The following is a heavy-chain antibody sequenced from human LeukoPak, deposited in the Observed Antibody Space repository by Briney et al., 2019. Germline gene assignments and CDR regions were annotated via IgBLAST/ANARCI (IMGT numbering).Heavy chain of an antibody. CDR1: GGSISSGAYY. Sequence: SETLSLTCTLSGGSISSGAYYWSWLRQHPGKGLEWIGYIYYSGSTYYSPSLESRVTISVDTSKNQFSLKLSSVTAADTAVYYCARGRVNWFDPWGQGTLVTVSS. D-gene: IGHD3-3*01. V-gene: IGHV4-31*03. CDR3: ARGRVNWFDP. J-gene: IGHJ5*02. CDR2: IYYSGST.